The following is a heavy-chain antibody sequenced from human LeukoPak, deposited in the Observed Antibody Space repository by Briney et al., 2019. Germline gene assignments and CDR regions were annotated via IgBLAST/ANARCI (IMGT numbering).Heavy chain of an antibody. V-gene: IGHV3-48*03. CDR1: GFTFSSYE. CDR3: ARGVSWLPGAFDI. D-gene: IGHD5-18*01. J-gene: IGHJ3*02. Sequence: GGSLRLSCAASGFTFSSYEMNWVRQAPGKGLEWVSYISSSGSTIYYADSVKGRFTISRDNAKNSLYVQMNSLRAEDTAVYYCARGVSWLPGAFDIWGQGTVVTVSS. CDR2: ISSSGSTI.